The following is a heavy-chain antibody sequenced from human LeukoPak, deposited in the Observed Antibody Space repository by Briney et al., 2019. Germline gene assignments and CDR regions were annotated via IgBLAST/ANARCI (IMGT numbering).Heavy chain of an antibody. Sequence: PGGSLRLSCVASGFPFSSYWMTWVRQAPGKGLEWVANIKQDGSKKSYVDSVKGRFTISRDNAKNSLYLEMNSLRAEDTAVYYCATSGYSGYGIDYWGQGTLVAVSS. J-gene: IGHJ4*02. V-gene: IGHV3-7*03. CDR3: ATSGYSGYGIDY. CDR2: IKQDGSKK. D-gene: IGHD5-12*01. CDR1: GFPFSSYW.